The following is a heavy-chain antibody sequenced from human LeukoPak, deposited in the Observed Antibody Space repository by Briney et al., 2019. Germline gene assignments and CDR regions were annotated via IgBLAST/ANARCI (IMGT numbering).Heavy chain of an antibody. CDR3: ATLVHRWFDP. Sequence: ASVKVSCKASGYTFTSYYMHWVRQAPGQGLEWMGGFDPEDGETIYAQKFQGRVTMTEDTSTDTAYMELSSLRSEDTAVYYCATLVHRWFDPWGQGTLVTVSS. V-gene: IGHV1-24*01. J-gene: IGHJ5*02. CDR1: GYTFTSYY. CDR2: FDPEDGET.